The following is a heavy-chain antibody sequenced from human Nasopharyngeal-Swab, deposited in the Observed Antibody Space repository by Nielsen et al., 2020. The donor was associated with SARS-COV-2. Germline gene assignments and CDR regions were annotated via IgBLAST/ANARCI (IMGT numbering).Heavy chain of an antibody. CDR1: GYTFTSYG. CDR3: AREGENLLVPAAMVVWDYYYYGMDV. V-gene: IGHV1-18*01. CDR2: ISAYNGNT. Sequence: ASVKVSCKASGYTFTSYGISWVRQAPGQGLEWMGWISAYNGNTNYAQKLQGRVTMTTDKSTSTAYMELRSLGSDDTAVYYCAREGENLLVPAAMVVWDYYYYGMDVWGQGTTVTVSS. J-gene: IGHJ6*02. D-gene: IGHD2-2*01.